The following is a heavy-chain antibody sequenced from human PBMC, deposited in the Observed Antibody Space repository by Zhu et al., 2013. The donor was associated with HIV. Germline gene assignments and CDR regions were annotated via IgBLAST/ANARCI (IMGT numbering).Heavy chain of an antibody. CDR3: AKYCSGGSCYGY. Sequence: QVQLVQSGAEVKKPGASVKVSCRASGYTFTSYGISWVRQAPGQGLEWMGIIDPSGGSTSYAEKFQGRVTMTRDTSTSTVYMELSSLRSQDTAVYYCAKYCSGGSCYGYWGQGTLVTVSS. D-gene: IGHD2-15*01. CDR2: IDPSGGST. CDR1: GYTFTSYG. V-gene: IGHV1-46*01. J-gene: IGHJ4*02.